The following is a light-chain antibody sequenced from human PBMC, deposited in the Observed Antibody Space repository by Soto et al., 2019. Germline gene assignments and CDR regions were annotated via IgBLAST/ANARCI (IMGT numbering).Light chain of an antibody. CDR1: ALPKQY. V-gene: IGLV3-25*02. CDR3: QSSDSSGRYPYV. CDR2: KDN. J-gene: IGLJ1*01. Sequence: SSQLTQPPSVSVSPGQRARITCSGDALPKQYAYWYQQKPGQAPVVVIYKDNERPSGIPERFSGSTSGTTVTLTISGVQAEDEADYFCQSSDSSGRYPYVFGSGTKVTV.